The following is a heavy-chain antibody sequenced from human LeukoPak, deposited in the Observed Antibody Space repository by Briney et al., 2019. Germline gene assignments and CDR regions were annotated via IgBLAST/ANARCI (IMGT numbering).Heavy chain of an antibody. CDR3: AAGTSNYFDY. CDR1: GFTFSDYG. D-gene: IGHD2-2*01. J-gene: IGHJ4*02. Sequence: PGGSLRLSCVASGFTFSDYGMSWVRQVPGKGLEWVSAFGGRLNSTFYADSVKGRFTISRDNSKNTLHLQMNSLRTEDTAMYYCAAGTSNYFDYWGQGTLVTVSS. V-gene: IGHV3-23*01. CDR2: FGGRLNST.